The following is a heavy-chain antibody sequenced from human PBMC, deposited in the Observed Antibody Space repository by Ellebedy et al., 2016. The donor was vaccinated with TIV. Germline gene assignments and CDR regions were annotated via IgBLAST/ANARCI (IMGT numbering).Heavy chain of an antibody. V-gene: IGHV5-51*01. Sequence: GESLKISXKGSGYSFTSYWIGWVRQMPGKGLEWMGIIYPGDSDTRYSPSFQGQVTISADKSISTAYLQWSSLKASDTAMYFCARTRRGWSYGSGSYYPDKSNYAFDVWGQGTMVTVS. CDR1: GYSFTSYW. CDR2: IYPGDSDT. J-gene: IGHJ3*01. CDR3: ARTRRGWSYGSGSYYPDKSNYAFDV. D-gene: IGHD3-10*01.